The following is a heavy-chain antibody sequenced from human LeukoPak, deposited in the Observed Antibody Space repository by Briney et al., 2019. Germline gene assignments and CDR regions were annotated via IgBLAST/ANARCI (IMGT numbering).Heavy chain of an antibody. CDR1: GFTFSSYA. V-gene: IGHV3-30-3*01. J-gene: IGHJ4*02. CDR2: ISYDGSNK. Sequence: PGGSLRLSCAASGFTFSSYAMHWVRQAPGKGLEWVAVISYDGSNKYYADSVKGRFTISRDNSKNTLYLQMNSLRAEDTAVYYCAKDHPARGPYGSGSCLGYWGQGTLVAVSS. CDR3: AKDHPARGPYGSGSCLGY. D-gene: IGHD3-10*01.